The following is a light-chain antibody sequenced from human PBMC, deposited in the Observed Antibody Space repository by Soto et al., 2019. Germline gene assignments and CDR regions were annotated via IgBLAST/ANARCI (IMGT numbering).Light chain of an antibody. J-gene: IGKJ1*01. Sequence: DIQMTQSPSSLSASVGDRVTITCRASQSISSYLNWYQQKPGKAPKLLIYAASSLQSRVPSRFIGSGSGTDFTLTIRSLQPEDFETYYCQQSYSTLWTLGQGTKVDIK. V-gene: IGKV1-39*01. CDR3: QQSYSTLWT. CDR1: QSISSY. CDR2: AAS.